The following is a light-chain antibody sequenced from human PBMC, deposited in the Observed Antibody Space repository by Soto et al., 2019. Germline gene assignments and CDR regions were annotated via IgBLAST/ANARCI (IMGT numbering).Light chain of an antibody. Sequence: DIQMTQSPSTLSASVGDRVTITCRASQSISRSLAWYQQKSGKDPKLLIYDASSLESGVPSRFSGSGFGTAFTLTISGLQPDEFATYYCQQYQSYFLTFGPGTTVDMK. CDR1: QSISRS. J-gene: IGKJ3*01. CDR3: QQYQSYFLT. CDR2: DAS. V-gene: IGKV1-5*01.